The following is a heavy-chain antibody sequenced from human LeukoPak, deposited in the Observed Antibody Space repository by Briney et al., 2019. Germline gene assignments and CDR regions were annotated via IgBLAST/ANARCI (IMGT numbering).Heavy chain of an antibody. V-gene: IGHV3-23*01. CDR3: AKDLVVQQWLVLKPPFDY. Sequence: GGSLRLSCAASGFTFSSYAMSWVRQAPGKGLEWVSAISGSGGSTYYADSVKGRFTISRDNSKNTLYLQMNSLRAEDTAVYYCAKDLVVQQWLVLKPPFDYWGQGTLVTVSS. CDR1: GFTFSSYA. CDR2: ISGSGGST. J-gene: IGHJ4*02. D-gene: IGHD6-19*01.